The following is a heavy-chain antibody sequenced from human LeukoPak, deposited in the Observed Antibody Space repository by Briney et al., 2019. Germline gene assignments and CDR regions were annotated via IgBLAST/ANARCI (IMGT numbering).Heavy chain of an antibody. J-gene: IGHJ4*02. CDR3: AKGNTVKYNSSQFDS. Sequence: GGSLRLSCAASGFTFSSYAMSWVRQAPGKGLEWVSGISGGGGTTYSADSVKGRFTISRDNSKNTLFLQMNSLRAEDTAVYYCAKGNTVKYNSSQFDSWGQGTLVTVSS. CDR1: GFTFSSYA. CDR2: ISGGGGTT. D-gene: IGHD1-14*01. V-gene: IGHV3-23*01.